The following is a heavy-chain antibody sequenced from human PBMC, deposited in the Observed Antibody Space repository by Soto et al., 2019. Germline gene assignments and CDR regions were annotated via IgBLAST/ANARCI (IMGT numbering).Heavy chain of an antibody. CDR3: ATQEVGGSYVYTFDP. CDR2: IFYSGST. J-gene: IGHJ5*02. CDR1: GGSISNYY. D-gene: IGHD1-26*01. Sequence: SETLSLTCTVSGGSISNYYWSWIRQPPGRGLEWIGHIFYSGSTNYNPALKSRVTISVDTSKNQFSLRLSSVTAADTAVYYCATQEVGGSYVYTFDPWGQGTLVTVSS. V-gene: IGHV4-59*08.